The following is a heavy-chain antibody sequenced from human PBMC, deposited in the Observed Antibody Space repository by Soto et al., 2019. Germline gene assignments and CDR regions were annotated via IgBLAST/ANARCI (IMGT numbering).Heavy chain of an antibody. D-gene: IGHD1-26*01. V-gene: IGHV4-30-4*01. CDR3: ARVYGRGDYFDF. CDR2: MYYTGKT. J-gene: IGHJ4*02. CDR1: GTTISSGDHY. Sequence: QVQLQESGPGLVKPSQTLSLTCTVSGTTISSGDHYWSWIRQAPGKGLEWIGYMYYTGKTYYNTSHQSRVTLSVDTSKNQFSLKMTSVTAADTAMYFCARVYGRGDYFDFWGRGTLVSVSS.